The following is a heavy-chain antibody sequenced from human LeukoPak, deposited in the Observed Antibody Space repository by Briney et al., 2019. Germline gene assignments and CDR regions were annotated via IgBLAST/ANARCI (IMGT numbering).Heavy chain of an antibody. J-gene: IGHJ4*02. V-gene: IGHV3-23*01. D-gene: IGHD3-22*01. CDR2: ISGSGGST. CDR1: GFTFSSYA. CDR3: AREGANYDSSGYYFEPHPYFDY. Sequence: KPGGSLRLSCAASGFTFSSYAMSWVRQAPGKGLEWVSAISGSGGSTYYADSVKGRFTISRDNSKNTLYLQMNSLRAEDTAVYYCAREGANYDSSGYYFEPHPYFDYWGQGTLVTVSS.